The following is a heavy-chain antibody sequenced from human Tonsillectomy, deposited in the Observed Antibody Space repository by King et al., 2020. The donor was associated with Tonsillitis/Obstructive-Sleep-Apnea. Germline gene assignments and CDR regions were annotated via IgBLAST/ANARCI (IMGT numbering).Heavy chain of an antibody. CDR2: FYYIWST. Sequence: QLQESGPGLVKPSETLSLTCTVSGGSISSSSYYLGWIRQPTGKGLEWIGRFYYIWSTYYNPSLKSRVTISVDTSKNQFSLKLSSVTAADTAVYYCASPLGSDAFDIWGQGTMVTVSS. J-gene: IGHJ3*02. V-gene: IGHV4-39*01. D-gene: IGHD7-27*01. CDR3: ASPLGSDAFDI. CDR1: GGSISSSSYY.